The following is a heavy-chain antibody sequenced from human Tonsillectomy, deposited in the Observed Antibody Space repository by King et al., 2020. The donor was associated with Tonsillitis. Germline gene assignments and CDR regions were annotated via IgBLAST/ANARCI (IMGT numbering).Heavy chain of an antibody. Sequence: VQLVESGGGLVKPGGSLRLSCAPSGFTFSSYSMNWVRQAPGKGLEWVSSISSSSSYIFCADSVKGRFTISRDNAKNSLYLQMNSLRAEDTAVYYCARGGSPGGWYLDYWGQGTLVTVSS. D-gene: IGHD6-19*01. CDR1: GFTFSSYS. CDR3: ARGGSPGGWYLDY. V-gene: IGHV3-21*01. CDR2: ISSSSSYI. J-gene: IGHJ4*02.